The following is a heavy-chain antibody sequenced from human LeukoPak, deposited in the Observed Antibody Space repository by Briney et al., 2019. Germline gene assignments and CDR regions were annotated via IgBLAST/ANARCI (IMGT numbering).Heavy chain of an antibody. CDR1: GYTFTRYG. J-gene: IGHJ4*02. CDR2: ISTYNGKT. D-gene: IGHD3-10*01. CDR3: AARSGELPYYFDY. Sequence: GASVKVSCKASGYTFTRYGISWMRQAPGQGLEWMGWISTYNGKTSYAQRFQGRVTMTTDTSTSTAYMELRSLRSDDTAVYYCAARSGELPYYFDYWGQGTLVTVSS. V-gene: IGHV1-18*01.